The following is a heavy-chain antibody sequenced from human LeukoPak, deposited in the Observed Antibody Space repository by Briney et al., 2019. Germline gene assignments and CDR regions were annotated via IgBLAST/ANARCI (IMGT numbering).Heavy chain of an antibody. CDR3: ATYYYDSSGHRSWFDP. D-gene: IGHD3-22*01. Sequence: PSETLSLTCTVSGGSISSGGYYWSWIRQHPRKGLEWIGYIYYSGSTYYNPSLKSRVTISVDTSKNQFSLKLSSVTAADTAVYYCATYYYDSSGHRSWFDPWGQGTLVTVSS. V-gene: IGHV4-31*03. CDR2: IYYSGST. CDR1: GGSISSGGYY. J-gene: IGHJ5*02.